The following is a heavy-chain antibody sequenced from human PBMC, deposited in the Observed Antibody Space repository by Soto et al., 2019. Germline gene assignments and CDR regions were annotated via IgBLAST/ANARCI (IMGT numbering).Heavy chain of an antibody. CDR3: ASHYGDNGWFDP. J-gene: IGHJ5*02. Sequence: EVQLVESGGGLVKPGGSLRLSCAASGFTFSAYNMNWVRQPPGKGLEWVSSITSSSSSIYSADSQKGRFTISRDNAKNSLYLQMNSLRAEDPAVYYCASHYGDNGWFDPWGQGTLVTVSS. D-gene: IGHD4-17*01. CDR1: GFTFSAYN. V-gene: IGHV3-21*06. CDR2: ITSSSSSI.